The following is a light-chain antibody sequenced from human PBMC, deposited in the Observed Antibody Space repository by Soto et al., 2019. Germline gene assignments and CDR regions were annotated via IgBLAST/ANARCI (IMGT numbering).Light chain of an antibody. CDR2: GAS. CDR3: QQYNNWPPYT. V-gene: IGKV3-15*01. Sequence: EIVMTQSPATLSVFPGERATLSCRASQSVRSNLAWYQQKPGQAPRLLIYGASTRATGIPARFSGSGSGTEFTLTISSLQSEDFAVYYCQQYNNWPPYTFGQGTKLEIK. J-gene: IGKJ2*01. CDR1: QSVRSN.